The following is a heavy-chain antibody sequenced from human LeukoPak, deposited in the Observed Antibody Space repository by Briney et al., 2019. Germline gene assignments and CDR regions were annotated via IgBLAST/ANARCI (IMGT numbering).Heavy chain of an antibody. V-gene: IGHV3-30-3*01. CDR3: AREGNRNYYGSGYDAFDI. CDR1: GFTFSSYA. Sequence: GGSLRLSCAASGFTFSSYAMHWVRQAPGKGLEWVAVISYDGSNKYYADSVKGRFTISRDNSKNTLYLQMNSLRGEDTAVYYCAREGNRNYYGSGYDAFDIWGQGTMVTVSS. J-gene: IGHJ3*02. CDR2: ISYDGSNK. D-gene: IGHD3-10*01.